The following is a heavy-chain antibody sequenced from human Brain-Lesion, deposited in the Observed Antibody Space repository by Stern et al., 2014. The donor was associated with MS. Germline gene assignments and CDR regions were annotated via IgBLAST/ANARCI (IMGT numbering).Heavy chain of an antibody. J-gene: IGHJ6*02. CDR1: GYTFTDYF. V-gene: IGHV1-2*04. CDR2: INPYSGDT. D-gene: IGHD4-23*01. CDR3: ARVPGGVFGGMDV. Sequence: VQLVQSGAAVKKPGASVKVSCKASGYTFTDYFMHWVRQAPGQGLGWLGWINPYSGDTKYAQKFQGWVTMTRDTSISTAYMELSSLRSDDTAVYYCARVPGGVFGGMDVWGQGTTVT.